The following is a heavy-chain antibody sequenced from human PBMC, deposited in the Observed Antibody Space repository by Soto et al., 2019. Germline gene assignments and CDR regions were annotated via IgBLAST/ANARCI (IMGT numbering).Heavy chain of an antibody. CDR1: GGSVSSAIYY. CDR3: AREETYIPGLGV. J-gene: IGHJ6*02. Sequence: SETLSLTCSVSGGSVSSAIYYWSWLRQPPGKGLEWIGYIYYSGSTNYNPSLKSRVTISVDTSKNQFSLKLSSVTAADTAVYYCAREETYIPGLGVWGQGTTVTVSS. D-gene: IGHD2-21*01. CDR2: IYYSGST. V-gene: IGHV4-61*01.